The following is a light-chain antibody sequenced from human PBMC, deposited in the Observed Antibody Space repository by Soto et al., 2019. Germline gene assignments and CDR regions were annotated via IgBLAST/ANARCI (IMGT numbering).Light chain of an antibody. CDR1: QSVSSI. CDR2: DAS. CDR3: QQRSKMPLT. J-gene: IGKJ1*01. V-gene: IGKV3-15*01. Sequence: EIVMAQSPATLSVSPGERATLSCRASQSVSSILAWYQQKRGQAPRLLIYDASPRATGIPARFSGSGSGTEFNLTISSLQSEDFAIYYCQQRSKMPLTFGHGTKVDI.